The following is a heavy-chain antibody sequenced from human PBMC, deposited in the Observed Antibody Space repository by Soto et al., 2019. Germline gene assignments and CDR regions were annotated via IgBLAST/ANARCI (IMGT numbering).Heavy chain of an antibody. CDR1: GGSFSGYY. CDR3: ARGRGGSYASYYYGMDV. D-gene: IGHD3-16*01. Sequence: SETLSLTCAVYGGSFSGYYWSWIRQPPGKGLEWIGEINHSGSTNYNPSLKSRVTISVDTSKNQFSLKLSSVTAADTAVYYCARGRGGSYASYYYGMDVWGQGTTVTVSS. V-gene: IGHV4-34*01. J-gene: IGHJ6*02. CDR2: INHSGST.